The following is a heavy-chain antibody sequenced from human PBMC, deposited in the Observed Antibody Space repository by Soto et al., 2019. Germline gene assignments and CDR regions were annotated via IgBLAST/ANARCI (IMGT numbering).Heavy chain of an antibody. CDR3: ARRRIENWTQGHAFDF. D-gene: IGHD1-1*01. CDR1: GGSVSSGNYF. Sequence: QLQLQESGPGLVKPAETLSLKCAVSGGSVSSGNYFWGWIRQPPGKGLEWIGNIYYNGDTYYSPSLKSRVTMSVDTAQNQFSLRLTSVTAADTAVYYCARRRIENWTQGHAFDFWGQGTLVTVSS. J-gene: IGHJ3*01. CDR2: IYYNGDT. V-gene: IGHV4-39*01.